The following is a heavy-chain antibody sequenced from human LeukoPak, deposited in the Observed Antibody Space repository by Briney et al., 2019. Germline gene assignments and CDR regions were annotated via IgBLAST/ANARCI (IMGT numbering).Heavy chain of an antibody. V-gene: IGHV3-9*01. CDR2: ISWNSGSI. D-gene: IGHD6-19*01. CDR1: GFTFDDYA. Sequence: GGSLRLSCAASGFTFDDYAMHWVRQAPGKGLEWVSGISWNSGSIGYADYVKGRFTISRDNAKNSLYLQMNSLRAEDTAVYYCARGWDSSGWSTDYWGQGTLVTVSS. CDR3: ARGWDSSGWSTDY. J-gene: IGHJ4*02.